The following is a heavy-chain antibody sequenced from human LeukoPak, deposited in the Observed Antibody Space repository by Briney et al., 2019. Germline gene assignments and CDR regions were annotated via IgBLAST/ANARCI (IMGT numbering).Heavy chain of an antibody. D-gene: IGHD3-22*01. J-gene: IGHJ4*02. CDR3: ARGRDYDSSGYYPDFDS. CDR1: GFTFSSYS. V-gene: IGHV3-21*01. Sequence: GGSLRLSCAASGFTFSSYSMNWVRQAPGKGLEWVSSISSSSSYIYYADSVKGRFTISRDNAKNSLYLQMNSLRAEDTAVYYCARGRDYDSSGYYPDFDSWGQGTLVTVSS. CDR2: ISSSSSYI.